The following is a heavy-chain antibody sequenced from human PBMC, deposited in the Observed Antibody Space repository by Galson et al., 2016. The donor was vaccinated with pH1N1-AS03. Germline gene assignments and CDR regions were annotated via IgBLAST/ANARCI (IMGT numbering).Heavy chain of an antibody. CDR1: GFTFTDYY. D-gene: IGHD5-24*01. CDR2: INSKSGAT. Sequence: SVKVSCKASGFTFTDYYIHWIRQVPGQGLEWMGRINSKSGATKYVQKFEGRATMTRDTSIGTAFLELTSLHSDDTAVYFCARGDSGATATITNFDYWGQGTLVTVSS. J-gene: IGHJ4*02. V-gene: IGHV1-2*06. CDR3: ARGDSGATATITNFDY.